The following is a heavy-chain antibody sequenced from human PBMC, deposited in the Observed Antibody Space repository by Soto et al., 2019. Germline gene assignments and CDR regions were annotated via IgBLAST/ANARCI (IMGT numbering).Heavy chain of an antibody. Sequence: SVKVSCKASGGTFSSYAISWVRQAPGQGLEWMGGIIPIFGTANYAQKFQGRVTITADESTSTAYMELSSLRSEDTAVYYCHTAMVLGDYYYGMDVWGQGTTVTVYS. D-gene: IGHD5-18*01. CDR1: GGTFSSYA. V-gene: IGHV1-69*13. J-gene: IGHJ6*02. CDR3: HTAMVLGDYYYGMDV. CDR2: IIPIFGTA.